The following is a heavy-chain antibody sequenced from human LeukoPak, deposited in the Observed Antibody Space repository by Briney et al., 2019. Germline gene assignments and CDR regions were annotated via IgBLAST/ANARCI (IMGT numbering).Heavy chain of an antibody. CDR3: ARHTSYGQAPLDY. Sequence: GESLKISCKGSGYSFTSYWIGWVRPLPGKGLEWMGIIYPGDSDTRYSPSFQGQVTISADKSISTAYLQWSSLKASDTAMYYCARHTSYGQAPLDYWGQGTLVTVSS. V-gene: IGHV5-51*01. CDR2: IYPGDSDT. J-gene: IGHJ4*02. CDR1: GYSFTSYW. D-gene: IGHD2/OR15-2a*01.